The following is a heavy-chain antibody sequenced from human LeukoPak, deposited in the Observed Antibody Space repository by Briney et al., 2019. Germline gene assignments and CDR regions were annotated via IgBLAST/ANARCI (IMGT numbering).Heavy chain of an antibody. CDR3: AKDRVNGVVFAEGVFDL. V-gene: IGHV3-9*03. Sequence: GGSLRLSCAASGFTFGDYAMHWVRQAPGKGLEWVSGISWNSGSIGYADSVKGRFTISRDNAKNTLYLQMNSLRAEDMALYYCAKDRVNGVVFAEGVFDLWGQGTMVTVSS. D-gene: IGHD3-10*02. CDR2: ISWNSGSI. J-gene: IGHJ3*01. CDR1: GFTFGDYA.